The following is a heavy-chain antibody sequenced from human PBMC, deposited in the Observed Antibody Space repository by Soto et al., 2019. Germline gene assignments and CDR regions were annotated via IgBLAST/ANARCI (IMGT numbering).Heavy chain of an antibody. V-gene: IGHV3-33*01. Sequence: GGSLRLSCAASGFTVSSYGMHWVRQAPGKGLEWVAVIWYDGSNKYYADSVKGRFTISRDNSKNTLYLQMNSLRAEDTAVYYCARDGVVVVAATRHDAFDIWGQGTMVTVS. CDR2: IWYDGSNK. J-gene: IGHJ3*02. CDR3: ARDGVVVVAATRHDAFDI. D-gene: IGHD2-15*01. CDR1: GFTVSSYG.